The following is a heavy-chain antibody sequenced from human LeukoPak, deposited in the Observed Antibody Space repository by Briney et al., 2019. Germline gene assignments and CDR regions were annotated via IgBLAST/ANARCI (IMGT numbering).Heavy chain of an antibody. CDR1: GFTFSNYA. J-gene: IGHJ4*02. V-gene: IGHV3-23*01. CDR2: INGGGDNA. CDR3: AKTNGYFDS. Sequence: GGSLRLSCAASGFTFSNYAMTWLRQAPGKGLECVSGINGGGDNAYYTNSVKGRFTISRDKSKNTLYLQMNSLRAEDTAVYYCAKTNGYFDSWGQGTLVTVSS.